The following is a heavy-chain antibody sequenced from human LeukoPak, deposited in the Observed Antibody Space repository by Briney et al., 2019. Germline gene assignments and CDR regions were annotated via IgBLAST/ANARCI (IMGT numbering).Heavy chain of an antibody. Sequence: SETLSPTCAVSGGSISSSTWWSWLRQPPGKGLEWIGEISDRVNTNYNPSLKTRVIRSVDKSKLQVYMKMNSVTAADTAVYYCGTDAHSNDWKVGGDYWGQGTLVTVYS. D-gene: IGHD1-1*01. CDR1: GGSISSSTW. CDR3: GTDAHSNDWKVGGDY. CDR2: ISDRVNT. J-gene: IGHJ4*02. V-gene: IGHV4-4*02.